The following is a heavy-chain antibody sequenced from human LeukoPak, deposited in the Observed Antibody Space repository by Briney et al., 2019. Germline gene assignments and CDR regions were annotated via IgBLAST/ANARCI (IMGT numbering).Heavy chain of an antibody. CDR3: ASKTHGYSSSWFDAFDI. V-gene: IGHV3-33*01. J-gene: IGHJ3*02. CDR2: IWYDGSNK. CDR1: GFTFSSYG. D-gene: IGHD6-13*01. Sequence: PGRSLRLSCAASGFTFSSYGMHWVRQAPGKGLEWVAVIWYDGSNKYYADSVKGRFTISRDNSKNTLYLQMNSLRAEDTAVYYCASKTHGYSSSWFDAFDIWGQGTMVTVSS.